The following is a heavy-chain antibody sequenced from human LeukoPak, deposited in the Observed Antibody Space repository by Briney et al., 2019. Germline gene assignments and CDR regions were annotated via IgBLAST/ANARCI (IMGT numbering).Heavy chain of an antibody. D-gene: IGHD2-15*01. CDR3: ASGVYCFPEPFDY. Sequence: ASVTVSCTASGYTFTSYAMNWVRQAPGQGLEWMGWINTNTGNPTYAQGFTGRFVFSLDTSVSTAYLQISSLKAEDTAVYYCASGVYCFPEPFDYWGQGTLVTVSS. J-gene: IGHJ4*02. V-gene: IGHV7-4-1*02. CDR1: GYTFTSYA. CDR2: INTNTGNP.